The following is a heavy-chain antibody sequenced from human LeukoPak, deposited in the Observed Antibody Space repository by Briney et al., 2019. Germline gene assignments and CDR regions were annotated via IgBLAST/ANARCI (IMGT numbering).Heavy chain of an antibody. V-gene: IGHV3-23*01. J-gene: IGHJ4*02. Sequence: PGGSLRLSCAASGFTFSSYAMSWVRQAPGKGLEWVSAISGSGGSTYYADSVKGRFTISRDNSKNTLYLQMNSLRAEDTAVYYCAKDISGIVVVVAATFDYWGQGTLVTVSS. D-gene: IGHD2-15*01. CDR3: AKDISGIVVVVAATFDY. CDR2: ISGSGGST. CDR1: GFTFSSYA.